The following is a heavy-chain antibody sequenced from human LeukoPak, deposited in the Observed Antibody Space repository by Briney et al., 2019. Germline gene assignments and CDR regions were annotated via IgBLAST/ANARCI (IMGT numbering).Heavy chain of an antibody. CDR2: INAGNGNT. Sequence: ASVKVSCKASGYTFTSYAMHWVRQAPGQRLEWMGWINAGNGNTKYSQKFQGRVTITRDTSASTAYMELSSLRSEDTAVYYCARDPHSSSWLTDAFDIWGQGTMVTVSS. D-gene: IGHD6-13*01. CDR1: GYTFTSYA. CDR3: ARDPHSSSWLTDAFDI. V-gene: IGHV1-3*01. J-gene: IGHJ3*02.